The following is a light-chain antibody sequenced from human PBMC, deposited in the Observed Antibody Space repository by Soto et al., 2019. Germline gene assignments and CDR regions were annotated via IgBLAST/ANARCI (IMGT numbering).Light chain of an antibody. J-gene: IGKJ5*01. CDR3: QQYNNWPIT. CDR1: QSVSSN. CDR2: GAS. V-gene: IGKV3-15*01. Sequence: EIVMTQSPATPSVSPGERATLSCRASQSVSSNLAWYQQKPGQAPRLLIYGASTRATGIAARFTGSGSGTDFTLTISSLLTEDSAVYYCQQYNNWPITFGPGTRLEI.